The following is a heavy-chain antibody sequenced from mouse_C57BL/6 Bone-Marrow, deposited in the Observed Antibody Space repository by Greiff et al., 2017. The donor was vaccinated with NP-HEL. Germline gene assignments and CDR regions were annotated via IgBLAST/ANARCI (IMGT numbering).Heavy chain of an antibody. CDR2: IYPGDGDT. CDR1: GYAFSSSW. V-gene: IGHV1-82*01. D-gene: IGHD4-1*01. Sequence: QVQLKESGPELVKPGASVKISCKASGYAFSSSWMNWVKQRPGKGLEWIGRIYPGDGDTNYNGKFKGKATLTADKSSSTAYMQLSSLTSEDSAVYFCAREEVNWDGGGNYWGQGTTLTVSS. J-gene: IGHJ2*01. CDR3: AREEVNWDGGGNY.